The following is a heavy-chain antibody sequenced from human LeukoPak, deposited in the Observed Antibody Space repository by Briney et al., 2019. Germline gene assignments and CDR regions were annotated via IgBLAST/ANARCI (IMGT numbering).Heavy chain of an antibody. V-gene: IGHV4-39*01. Sequence: SETLSLTCTVSGGSISSSSYYWGWIRQPPGKGLEWIGSIYYSGSTYYNPSLKSRVTISVDTSKNQFSLKLSSVTAADTAVYYCARQEGGEFDPWGQGTLVTVSS. CDR3: ARQEGGEFDP. CDR2: IYYSGST. J-gene: IGHJ5*02. D-gene: IGHD3-16*01. CDR1: GGSISSSSYY.